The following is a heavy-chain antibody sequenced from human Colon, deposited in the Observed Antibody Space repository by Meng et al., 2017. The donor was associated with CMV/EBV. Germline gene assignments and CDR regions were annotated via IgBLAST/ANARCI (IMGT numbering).Heavy chain of an antibody. D-gene: IGHD3-16*01. J-gene: IGHJ3*02. V-gene: IGHV3-15*01. CDR2: IKSKTDGGTT. Sequence: ETLSLTCAVYGGSFSGYYWSWIRQPPGKGLEWVGRIKSKTDGGTTDYAAPVKGRFTISRDDSKNTLYLQMNSLKTEDTAVYYCTIEGATDAFDIWGQGTMVTVSS. CDR1: GGSFSGYY. CDR3: TIEGATDAFDI.